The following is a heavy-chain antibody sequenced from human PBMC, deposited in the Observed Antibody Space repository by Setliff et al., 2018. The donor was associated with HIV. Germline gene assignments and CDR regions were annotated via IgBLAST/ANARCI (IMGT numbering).Heavy chain of an antibody. CDR2: INPSGGST. J-gene: IGHJ6*03. V-gene: IGHV1-46*03. Sequence: APVKVSCKASGYTLTSYYMHWVRQAPGQGLEWMGIINPSGGSTTYAQRFQDRVTMTRDTSTSTVYMELSSLRSEDTAVYYCAREARYQDRYYYYMDVWGKGTTVTVSS. CDR1: GYTLTSYY. CDR3: AREARYQDRYYYYMDV. D-gene: IGHD1-20*01.